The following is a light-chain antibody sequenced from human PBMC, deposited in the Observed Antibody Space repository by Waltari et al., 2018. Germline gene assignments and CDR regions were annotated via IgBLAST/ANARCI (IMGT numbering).Light chain of an antibody. V-gene: IGKV3-20*01. CDR3: QQYGSSPPVT. CDR2: GAS. J-gene: IGKJ5*01. Sequence: EIVLKKSPGNLSLSPGERATLSCRASQSISSSYLAWYQQKPGQAPRLLIYGASSRATGIPDRFSGSGSGTDFTLTISRLEPEDFAVYYCQQYGSSPPVTFGQGTRLEIK. CDR1: QSISSSY.